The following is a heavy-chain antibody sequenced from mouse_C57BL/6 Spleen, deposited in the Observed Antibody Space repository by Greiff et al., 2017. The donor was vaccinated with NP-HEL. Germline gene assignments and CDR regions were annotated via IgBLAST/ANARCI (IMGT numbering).Heavy chain of an antibody. J-gene: IGHJ4*01. CDR1: GYSITSGYY. D-gene: IGHD2-12*01. CDR2: ISYDGSN. Sequence: EVHLVESGPGLVKPSQSLSLTCSVTGYSITSGYYWNWIRQFPGNKLEWMGYISYDGSNNYNPSLKNRISITRDTSKNQFFLKLNSVTTEDTATYYCARCYLVDYAMDYWGQGTSVTVSS. CDR3: ARCYLVDYAMDY. V-gene: IGHV3-6*01.